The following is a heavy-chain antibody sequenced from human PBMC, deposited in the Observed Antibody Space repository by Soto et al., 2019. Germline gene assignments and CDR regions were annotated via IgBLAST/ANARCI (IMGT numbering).Heavy chain of an antibody. Sequence: VGSLRLSCAASGFTFNRYGMSWVRQAPGKGLEWVSAISASGDNTYYADSVKGRFTISRDSSNNTLYLQMNSLRADDTALYYCVKLRLELLYLDSWGLGALVTVSS. V-gene: IGHV3-23*01. CDR1: GFTFNRYG. D-gene: IGHD1-7*01. CDR3: VKLRLELLYLDS. CDR2: ISASGDNT. J-gene: IGHJ4*02.